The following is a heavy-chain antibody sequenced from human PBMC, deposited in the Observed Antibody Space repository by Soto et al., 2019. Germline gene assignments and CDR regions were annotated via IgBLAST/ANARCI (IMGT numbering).Heavy chain of an antibody. CDR3: AKENTVTTSGDAFDI. CDR1: GFRFSSYA. D-gene: IGHD4-17*01. V-gene: IGHV3-23*01. Sequence: EVQVLDSGGGLVQPGGSLRVSCAASGFRFSSYAMSWVRQAPGKGLEWVSGISGSGGSTYYADSVKGRFTISRDNSKNTLFLQMNSLRAEDTAVYYCAKENTVTTSGDAFDIWGQGTTVTVCS. J-gene: IGHJ3*02. CDR2: ISGSGGST.